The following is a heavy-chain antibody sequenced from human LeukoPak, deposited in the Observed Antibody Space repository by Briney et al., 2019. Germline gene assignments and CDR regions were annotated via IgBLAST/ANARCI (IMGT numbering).Heavy chain of an antibody. CDR3: AKAGGTSCFMVTGDC. CDR1: GFTFSSYA. J-gene: IGHJ4*02. V-gene: IGHV3-30-3*01. CDR2: ISYDGSNK. Sequence: GGSLRLSCAASGFTFSSYAMHWVRQAPGKGLEWVAVISYDGSNKYYADSVKGRFTISRDNSKNTLYLQMNSLRAEDTAVYYCAKAGGTSCFMVTGDCWGQGTLVTVSS. D-gene: IGHD2-2*01.